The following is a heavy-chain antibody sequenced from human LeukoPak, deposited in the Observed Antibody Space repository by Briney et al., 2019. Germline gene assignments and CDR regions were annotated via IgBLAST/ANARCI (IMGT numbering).Heavy chain of an antibody. CDR1: GGSISSYY. V-gene: IGHV4-59*01. CDR2: IYYSGST. D-gene: IGHD1-14*01. J-gene: IGHJ4*02. Sequence: PSETLPLTCTVSGGSISSYYWSWIRQPPGKGLEWIGYIYYSGSTNYNPSLKSRVTISVDTSKNQFSLKLSSVTAADTAVYYCARAVAEFDYWGQGTLVTVSS. CDR3: ARAVAEFDY.